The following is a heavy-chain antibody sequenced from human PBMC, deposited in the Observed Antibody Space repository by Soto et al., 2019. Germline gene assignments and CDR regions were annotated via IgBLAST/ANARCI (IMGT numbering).Heavy chain of an antibody. Sequence: QVQLVESGGGVVQPGRSLRLSCAASGFTFSSYAMHWVRQAPGKGLEWVAVISYDGSNKYYADSVKGRFTISRDNSKIAVYLQMKSLRAEYTVLYYCSICLWRGDYKLRYGDRWVRCSLFSVSS. CDR3: SICLWRGDYKLRYGDR. CDR2: ISYDGSNK. V-gene: IGHV3-30-3*01. D-gene: IGHD4-17*01. CDR1: GFTFSSYA. J-gene: IGHJ2*01.